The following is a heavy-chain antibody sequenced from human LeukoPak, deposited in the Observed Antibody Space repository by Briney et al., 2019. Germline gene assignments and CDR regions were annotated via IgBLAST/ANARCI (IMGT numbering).Heavy chain of an antibody. CDR2: IGGSSIGH. J-gene: IGHJ3*02. CDR1: GFTFSSYA. CDR3: ARTAMIVVVQNAFGI. V-gene: IGHV3-21*01. D-gene: IGHD3-22*01. Sequence: AGSLRLSCAASGFTFSSYAMSWVRQAPGKGLEWVSGIGGSSIGHSTHYADSVKGRFTISRDNAKNSLYLQMNSLRAEDTAVYYCARTAMIVVVQNAFGIWGQGTMVTVSS.